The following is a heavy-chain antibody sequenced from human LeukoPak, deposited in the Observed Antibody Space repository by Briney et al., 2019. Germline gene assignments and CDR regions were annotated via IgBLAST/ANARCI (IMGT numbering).Heavy chain of an antibody. Sequence: ASVKVSCKASGYTFTGYYMHWVRQAPGQGLEWMGWINPNSGGTNYAQKFQGRVTMTRDTSISTAYMELSRPRSDDTAVYYCAREGIKGGRRQGYSYGYWGQGTLVTVSS. D-gene: IGHD5-18*01. CDR2: INPNSGGT. CDR1: GYTFTGYY. V-gene: IGHV1-2*02. CDR3: AREGIKGGRRQGYSYGY. J-gene: IGHJ4*02.